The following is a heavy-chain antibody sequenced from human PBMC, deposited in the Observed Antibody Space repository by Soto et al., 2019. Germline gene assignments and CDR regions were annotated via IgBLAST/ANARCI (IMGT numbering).Heavy chain of an antibody. D-gene: IGHD3-3*01. J-gene: IGHJ4*02. CDR3: VRGPSDHKLRLVEWPYGDY. CDR1: GFIVSSNQ. Sequence: EVQLVESGGGLIQPGGSLRLSCVASGFIVSSNQMSWVRQAPGKGLEWVSVIYSGNTTYYADSVEGRFTISREDSKNTLYLQMNSLRVEDTAVYYCVRGPSDHKLRLVEWPYGDYWGQGALVTVSS. CDR2: IYSGNTT. V-gene: IGHV3-53*01.